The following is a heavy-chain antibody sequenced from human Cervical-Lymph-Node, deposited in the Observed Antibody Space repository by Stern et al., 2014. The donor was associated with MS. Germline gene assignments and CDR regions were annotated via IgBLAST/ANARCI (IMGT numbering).Heavy chain of an antibody. V-gene: IGHV3-30*18. Sequence: VQLVESGGGVVQPGRSLRLSCAASGFTFSSYGMHWVRQAPGKGLEWVAVISYDGSNKYYANSVKGRFTNSRNNSKNTLYLQMNSLRAEDTAVYYCAKDNPEGLVWGQGTMVTVSS. CDR1: GFTFSSYG. CDR3: AKDNPEGLV. J-gene: IGHJ3*01. CDR2: ISYDGSNK.